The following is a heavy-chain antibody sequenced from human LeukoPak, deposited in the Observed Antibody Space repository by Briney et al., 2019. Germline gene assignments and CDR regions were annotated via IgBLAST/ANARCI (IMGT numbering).Heavy chain of an antibody. J-gene: IGHJ6*02. CDR2: IYHSGST. D-gene: IGHD5-18*01. Sequence: SGTLSLTCAVSGGSISSSNWWSWVRQPPGKGLEWIGEIYHSGSTNYNPSLKSRVTISVDKSKNQFSLKLSSVTAADTAVYYCARGIQLWLLPYYYGMDVWGQGTTVTVSS. V-gene: IGHV4-4*02. CDR3: ARGIQLWLLPYYYGMDV. CDR1: GGSISSSNW.